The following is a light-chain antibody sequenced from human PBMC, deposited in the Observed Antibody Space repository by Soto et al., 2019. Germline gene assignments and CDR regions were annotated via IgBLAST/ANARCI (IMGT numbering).Light chain of an antibody. CDR1: QSVSINF. Sequence: EIVLTQSPGTLSLSPGERATLSCRASQSVSINFLAWYQQKPGQAPRLLIYGASSRATGIPDRFSGSGSGTDFTLTISRLQAEDVAIYYCHQYYSIPYTFGQGTRLEI. CDR3: HQYYSIPYT. J-gene: IGKJ2*01. CDR2: GAS. V-gene: IGKV3-20*01.